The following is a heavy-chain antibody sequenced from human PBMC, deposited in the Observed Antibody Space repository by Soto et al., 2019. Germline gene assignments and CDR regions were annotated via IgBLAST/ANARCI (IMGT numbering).Heavy chain of an antibody. Sequence: GGSLRLSCAASGFTFDEYAMHWVRQAPGKGLEWVSGFSWNSGSIGYADSVKGRFTISRDNAKNSLYLQMNSLRAEDTALYYCAKDLRIRKYQLPRFYYYYYYMDVWGKGTTVTVSS. V-gene: IGHV3-9*01. D-gene: IGHD2-2*01. CDR3: AKDLRIRKYQLPRFYYYYYYMDV. CDR2: FSWNSGSI. J-gene: IGHJ6*03. CDR1: GFTFDEYA.